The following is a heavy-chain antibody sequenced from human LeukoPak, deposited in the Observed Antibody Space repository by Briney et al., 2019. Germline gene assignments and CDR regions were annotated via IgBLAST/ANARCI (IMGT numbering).Heavy chain of an antibody. CDR1: GFTFSSYG. CDR2: ISSNSSYI. CDR3: ARDVCPRTAVAGSCRGPYCDSDYYTTGV. D-gene: IGHD6-19*01. V-gene: IGHV3-21*01. Sequence: GGSLRLSCAASGFTFSSYGMNWVRQAPGKGLEWVASISSNSSYIYYADSVKGRFTISRDNAKNSLYLQLNSLRAEDTAVYYCARDVCPRTAVAGSCRGPYCDSDYYTTGVWGQRTPLTVSS. J-gene: IGHJ6*02.